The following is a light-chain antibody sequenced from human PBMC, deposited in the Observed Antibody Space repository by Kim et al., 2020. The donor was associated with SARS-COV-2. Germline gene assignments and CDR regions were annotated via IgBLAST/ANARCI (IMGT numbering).Light chain of an antibody. Sequence: DIVMTQSPDSLAVSLGERATINCKSSQSVLSSSNNKNYLAWYQQKPGQPPKLLIYWASTRESGVPDRFSGSGSATDFTLTISSLQAEDVAVYYCQQYYDTPYTFGQGTKLEI. J-gene: IGKJ2*01. CDR2: WAS. CDR3: QQYYDTPYT. CDR1: QSVLSSSNNKNY. V-gene: IGKV4-1*01.